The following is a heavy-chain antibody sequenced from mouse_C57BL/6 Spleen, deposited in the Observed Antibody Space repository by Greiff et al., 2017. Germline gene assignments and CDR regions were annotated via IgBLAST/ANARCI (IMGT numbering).Heavy chain of an antibody. CDR2: IDPSDSYT. D-gene: IGHD1-1*01. CDR3: ARSFITTVVAFDY. CDR1: GYTFTSYW. V-gene: IGHV1-50*01. J-gene: IGHJ2*01. Sequence: QVQLQQPGAELVKPGASVKLSCKASGYTFTSYWMQWVKQRPGQGLEWIGEIDPSDSYTNYNQKFKGKATLTVDTSSSTAYMPLSSLTSEDSAVYYCARSFITTVVAFDYWGQGTTLTVSS.